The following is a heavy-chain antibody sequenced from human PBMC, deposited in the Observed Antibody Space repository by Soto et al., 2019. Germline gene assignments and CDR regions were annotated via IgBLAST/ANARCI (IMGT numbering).Heavy chain of an antibody. CDR2: ISGSGGST. CDR1: GFTFSSYA. CDR3: AKDPFGEKWFDP. J-gene: IGHJ5*02. Sequence: GGSLRLSCVASGFTFSSYAMSWVRQAPGKGLEWVSGISGSGGSTYYADSVKGRFTISRDSSKNTVFLQMNSLGAEDTAVYYCAKDPFGEKWFDPWGQGTLVTVSS. V-gene: IGHV3-23*01. D-gene: IGHD3-10*01.